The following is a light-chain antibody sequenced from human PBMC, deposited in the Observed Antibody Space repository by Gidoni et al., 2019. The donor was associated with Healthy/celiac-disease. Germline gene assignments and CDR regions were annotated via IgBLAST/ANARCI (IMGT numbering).Light chain of an antibody. J-gene: IGKJ1*01. CDR1: QSVSSSY. CDR3: QQYGSSPT. Sequence: EIVLTQSPGTLSLSPGERATLTCRASQSVSSSYLAWYQQKPGQAPRLLIYGASSRATGIPDRFSGSGSGTDFTFTISRLEPEDFAVYYCQQYGSSPTFGQXTKVEIK. V-gene: IGKV3-20*01. CDR2: GAS.